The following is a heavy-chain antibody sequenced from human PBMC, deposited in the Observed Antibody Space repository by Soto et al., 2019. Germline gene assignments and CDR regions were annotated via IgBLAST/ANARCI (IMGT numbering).Heavy chain of an antibody. D-gene: IGHD6-6*01. J-gene: IGHJ4*02. CDR1: GFTFSSYG. Sequence: QVQLVESGGGVVQPGRSLRLSCAASGFTFSSYGMHWVRQAPGKGLEWVAVIWYDGSNKYYADSVKGRFTISRDNSKNTLYLQMNSLGAEDTAVYYCARGEEQLVPNYWGQGTLVTVSS. CDR2: IWYDGSNK. V-gene: IGHV3-33*01. CDR3: ARGEEQLVPNY.